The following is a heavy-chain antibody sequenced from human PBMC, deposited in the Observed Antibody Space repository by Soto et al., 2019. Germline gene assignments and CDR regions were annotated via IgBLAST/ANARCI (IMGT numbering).Heavy chain of an antibody. CDR1: GGTFSTYS. CDR3: ARAPPYCPGGRCYSGHHYYYYVMDV. CDR2: IIPIFGTT. Sequence: QVQLVQSGAEVKKPGSSVKVSCKASGGTFSTYSISWVRQAPGQGLEWMGGIIPIFGTTNYAQKLQGRVTITADKSTNTAYLELSSLISEDTAVYYCARAPPYCPGGRCYSGHHYYYYVMDVWGQGTTVTVS. D-gene: IGHD2-15*01. V-gene: IGHV1-69*06. J-gene: IGHJ6*02.